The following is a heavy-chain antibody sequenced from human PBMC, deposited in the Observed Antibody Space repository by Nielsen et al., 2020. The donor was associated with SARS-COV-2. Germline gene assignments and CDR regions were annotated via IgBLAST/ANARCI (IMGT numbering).Heavy chain of an antibody. CDR2: IYGAGNT. Sequence: GGSLRLSCAAPGFTASSNYMTWVRQPPGKGLELVAIIYGAGNTYYADSVKGRFTISRDISKTTFYLQMNSLRAEDTAVYYCARDGRSSLADDYDVYWGQGILVTVSA. J-gene: IGHJ4*01. V-gene: IGHV3-53*01. D-gene: IGHD3-22*01. CDR3: ARDGRSSLADDYDVY. CDR1: GFTASSNY.